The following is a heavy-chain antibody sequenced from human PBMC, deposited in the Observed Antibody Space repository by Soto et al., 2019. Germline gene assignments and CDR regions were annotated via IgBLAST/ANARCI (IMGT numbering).Heavy chain of an antibody. CDR1: EFTFSTYG. CDR2: ISYDGTNK. D-gene: IGHD4-17*01. CDR3: AKDLQSYGDYAYYCYGMDV. Sequence: QVQLVESGGGEVQPGRSLTISCAASEFTFSTYGMHWVRQTPGKGLEWVAVISYDGTNKFYSDSVKGRFTISRDNFKNTLTLQMNSLRADDTAVYSCAKDLQSYGDYAYYCYGMDVWGLGTRVTVSS. V-gene: IGHV3-30*18. J-gene: IGHJ6*02.